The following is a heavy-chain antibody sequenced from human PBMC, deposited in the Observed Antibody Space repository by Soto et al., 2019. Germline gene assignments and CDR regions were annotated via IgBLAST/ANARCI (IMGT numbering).Heavy chain of an antibody. V-gene: IGHV3-23*01. Sequence: GGSLRLSCAASGFTFSSYAMSWVRQAPGKGLEWVSAISGSGGSTYYADSVKGRFTISRYNSKNTLYLQMNSLRAEDTAVYYCAKDKKVVVAATDYWGQGTLVTVSS. CDR3: AKDKKVVVAATDY. CDR1: GFTFSSYA. D-gene: IGHD2-15*01. CDR2: ISGSGGST. J-gene: IGHJ4*02.